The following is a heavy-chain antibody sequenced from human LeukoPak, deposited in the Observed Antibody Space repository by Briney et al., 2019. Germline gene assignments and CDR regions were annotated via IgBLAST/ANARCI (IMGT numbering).Heavy chain of an antibody. J-gene: IGHJ2*01. D-gene: IGHD6-13*01. CDR1: GDCVSSNSAA. Sequence: SQTLSLTCAISGDCVSSNSAAWNWIRLSPWRGLEWLVRTDYRSKSYTDYAVSVKSRITINPDTSKNQFYLQLNSVTPEDTAVYYCTHSISWYWYFDLWGRGTLVTVSS. V-gene: IGHV6-1*01. CDR2: TDYRSKSYT. CDR3: THSISWYWYFDL.